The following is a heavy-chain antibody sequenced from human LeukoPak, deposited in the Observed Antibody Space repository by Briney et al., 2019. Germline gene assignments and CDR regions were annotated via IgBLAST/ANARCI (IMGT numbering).Heavy chain of an antibody. CDR3: ARLKTLTHLPSYYYYGMDV. J-gene: IGHJ6*02. CDR2: IYPGDSDT. D-gene: IGHD2-21*02. CDR1: GYSFTSYW. V-gene: IGHV5-51*01. Sequence: KAGESLKISCKGSGYSFTSYWIGWVRQMPGKGLEWMGIIYPGDSDTRYSPSFQGQVTISADKSISTAYLQWSSLKASDTAMYYCARLKTLTHLPSYYYYGMDVWGQGTTVTVSS.